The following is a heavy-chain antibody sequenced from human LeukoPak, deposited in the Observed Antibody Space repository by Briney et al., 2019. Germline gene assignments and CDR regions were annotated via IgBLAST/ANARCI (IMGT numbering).Heavy chain of an antibody. CDR1: GFTFDDYA. CDR3: AKGEYYYDSSGYSVPSDY. J-gene: IGHJ4*02. D-gene: IGHD3-22*01. CDR2: ISWNSGSI. V-gene: IGHV3-9*01. Sequence: GRSLRLSCAASGFTFDDYAMHWVRQAPGKGLEWVSGISWNSGSIGYADSVKGRFTISRDNAKNSLYLQMNSLRAEDTALYYCAKGEYYYDSSGYSVPSDYWGQGTLVTVSS.